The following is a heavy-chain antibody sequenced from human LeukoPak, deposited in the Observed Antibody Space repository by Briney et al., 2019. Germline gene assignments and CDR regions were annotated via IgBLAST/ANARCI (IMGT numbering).Heavy chain of an antibody. CDR3: ARGKGGGWRPDDAFDI. CDR2: ISSSSSYT. V-gene: IGHV3-11*06. Sequence: GGSLRLSCAASGFTFSDYYMSWIRQAPGKGLEWVSYISSSSSYTNYADSVKGRFTISRDNAKNSLYLQMNSLRAEDTAVYYCARGKGGGWRPDDAFDIWGQGTMVTVSS. J-gene: IGHJ3*02. D-gene: IGHD6-19*01. CDR1: GFTFSDYY.